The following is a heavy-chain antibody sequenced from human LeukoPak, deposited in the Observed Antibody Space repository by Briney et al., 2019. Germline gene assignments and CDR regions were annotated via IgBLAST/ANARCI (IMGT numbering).Heavy chain of an antibody. CDR3: ARDGGSYDILTGYYRGGHFDY. Sequence: PSETLSLTCAVSGYSISSGYYWGWIRQPPGKGLEWIGSIYSSGGANYNPSLKSRVTLSLDTSKNQFSLKLSSVTAADTAVYYCARDGGSYDILTGYYRGGHFDYWGQGTLVTVSS. J-gene: IGHJ4*02. V-gene: IGHV4-38-2*02. CDR1: GYSISSGYY. CDR2: IYSSGGA. D-gene: IGHD3-9*01.